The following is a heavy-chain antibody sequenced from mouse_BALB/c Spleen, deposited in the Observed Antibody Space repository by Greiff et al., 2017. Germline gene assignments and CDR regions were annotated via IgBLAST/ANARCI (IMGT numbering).Heavy chain of an antibody. CDR2: INPYNDGT. CDR1: GYTFTSYV. D-gene: IGHD1-1*01. Sequence: VQLQQSGPELVKPGASVKMSCKASGYTFTSYVMHWVKQKPGQGLEWIGYINPYNDGTKYNEKFKGKATLTSDKSSSTAYMQLSSPTSEDSAVYYCTRSITTVALDYWGQGTTLTVSS. V-gene: IGHV1-14*01. J-gene: IGHJ2*01. CDR3: TRSITTVALDY.